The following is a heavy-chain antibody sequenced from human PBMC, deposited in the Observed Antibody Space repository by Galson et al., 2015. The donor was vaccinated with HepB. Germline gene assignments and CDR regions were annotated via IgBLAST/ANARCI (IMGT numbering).Heavy chain of an antibody. J-gene: IGHJ6*02. CDR3: ARVAVTTDYYYYGMDV. D-gene: IGHD4-11*01. CDR2: INPSGGST. Sequence: SVKVSCKASGYTFTSYYMHWVRQAPGQGLEWMGIINPSGGSTSYAQKFQGRVTMTRDTSTSTVYMELSSLRSEDTAVYYCARVAVTTDYYYYGMDVWGQGTTVTVSS. CDR1: GYTFTSYY. V-gene: IGHV1-46*01.